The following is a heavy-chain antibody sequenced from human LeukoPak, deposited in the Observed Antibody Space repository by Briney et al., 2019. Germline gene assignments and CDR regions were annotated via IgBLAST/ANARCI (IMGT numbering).Heavy chain of an antibody. CDR1: GFTFSSYS. Sequence: GGSLRLSCAASGFTFSSYSMNWVRQAPGKGLEWVSSISSSSSYIYYADSVKGRFTISRDNAKDSLYLQMNRLRAEDTAVYYGGSDRYCGGSYSAFDIWGQGTMVTVSS. CDR2: ISSSSSYI. CDR3: GSDRYCGGSYSAFDI. V-gene: IGHV3-21*01. J-gene: IGHJ3*02. D-gene: IGHD2-21*01.